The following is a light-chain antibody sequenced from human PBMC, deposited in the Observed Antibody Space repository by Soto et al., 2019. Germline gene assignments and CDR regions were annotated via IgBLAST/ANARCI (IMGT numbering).Light chain of an antibody. V-gene: IGKV3-15*01. J-gene: IGKJ1*01. CDR1: QIVSSN. CDR3: QQYNNWPPWT. Sequence: EIVMTQSPATLSVSPGERATLSCRASQIVSSNLAWYQQKPAQAPSLLIYGASTRATGIPARFSGSGSGTEFTLTISSRQSEDFAVYYCQQYNNWPPWTFGQGTKVEI. CDR2: GAS.